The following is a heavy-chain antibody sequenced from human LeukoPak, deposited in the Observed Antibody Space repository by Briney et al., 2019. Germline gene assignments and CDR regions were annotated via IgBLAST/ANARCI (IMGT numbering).Heavy chain of an antibody. CDR1: GGTFSSYA. CDR3: ARDRSGYDSRGGFDY. V-gene: IGHV1-69*04. J-gene: IGHJ4*02. CDR2: IIPILGIA. Sequence: SVKVSCKASGGTFSSYAISWVRQAPGQGLEWMGRIIPILGIANYAQKFQGRVTITADKSTGTAYMELSSLRSEDTAVYYCARDRSGYDSRGGFDYWGQGTLVTVSS. D-gene: IGHD5-12*01.